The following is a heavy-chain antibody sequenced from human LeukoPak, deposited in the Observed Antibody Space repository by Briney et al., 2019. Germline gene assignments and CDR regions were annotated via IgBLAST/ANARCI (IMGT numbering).Heavy chain of an antibody. D-gene: IGHD3-10*01. Sequence: GESLKISCKGSGYSFTSYWIGWVRQMPGKGLEWMGIIYPGDSYTRYSPSFQGQVTISADKSISTAYLQWSSLKASDTAMYYCARPESTYYYGSGSLHAFDIWGQGTMVTVSS. CDR2: IYPGDSYT. J-gene: IGHJ3*02. CDR1: GYSFTSYW. V-gene: IGHV5-51*01. CDR3: ARPESTYYYGSGSLHAFDI.